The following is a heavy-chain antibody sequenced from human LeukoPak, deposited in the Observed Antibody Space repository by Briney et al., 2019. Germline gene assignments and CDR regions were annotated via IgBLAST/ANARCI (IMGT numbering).Heavy chain of an antibody. V-gene: IGHV4-34*01. D-gene: IGHD3-16*02. Sequence: PSETLSLTCAVYGGSFSGYYWSWIRQPPGKGLEWIGEINHSGSTNYNPSLKSRVTISVDTSKNQFSLKLSSVTAADTAVYYCARDMGDYVWGSYRPNYYYGMDVWGQGTTVTVSS. J-gene: IGHJ6*02. CDR2: INHSGST. CDR1: GGSFSGYY. CDR3: ARDMGDYVWGSYRPNYYYGMDV.